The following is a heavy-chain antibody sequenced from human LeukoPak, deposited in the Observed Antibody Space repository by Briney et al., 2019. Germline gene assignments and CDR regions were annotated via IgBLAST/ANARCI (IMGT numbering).Heavy chain of an antibody. J-gene: IGHJ4*02. CDR2: LRYDRSIE. CDR1: GFTFISYG. V-gene: IGHV3-30*02. D-gene: IGHD3-16*02. CDR3: AKDRDSLYSTTWSEGWVDD. Sequence: GGSLRLSCAASGFTFISYGMHWVRQAPGKGLEWVAFLRYDRSIEHYTDSVKGRFTISRDNFRDTLFLQMNSLRVEGTAVYYCAKDRDSLYSTTWSEGWVDDWGQGTLVIVSS.